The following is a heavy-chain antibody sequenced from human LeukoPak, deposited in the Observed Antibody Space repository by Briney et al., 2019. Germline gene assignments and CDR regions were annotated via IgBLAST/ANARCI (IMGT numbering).Heavy chain of an antibody. V-gene: IGHV4-34*01. Sequence: PSETLSLTCAVYGGSFSGYYWNWTRQSPGKGLEWIEEINHSGTTSYNPSLKSRVTISVDTSKNQFSLKLSSVTAADTTVYYCARGFGSGWSTLFDYWGQGTLVTASS. D-gene: IGHD6-19*01. CDR1: GGSFSGYY. CDR3: ARGFGSGWSTLFDY. J-gene: IGHJ4*02. CDR2: INHSGTT.